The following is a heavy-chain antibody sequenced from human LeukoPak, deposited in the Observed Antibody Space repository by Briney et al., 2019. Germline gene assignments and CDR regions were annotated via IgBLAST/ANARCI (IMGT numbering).Heavy chain of an antibody. CDR2: ISGSGGYT. Sequence: PGGSLRLSCAASGFTFSSYAMSWVRQAPGKGLEWVSAISGSGGYTYYADSVKGRFTISRDNSKNTLYLQMNSLRAEDTAVYYCAKGNIFYGSESYPFDYWGQGTLVTVSS. V-gene: IGHV3-23*01. CDR1: GFTFSSYA. CDR3: AKGNIFYGSESYPFDY. J-gene: IGHJ4*02. D-gene: IGHD3-10*01.